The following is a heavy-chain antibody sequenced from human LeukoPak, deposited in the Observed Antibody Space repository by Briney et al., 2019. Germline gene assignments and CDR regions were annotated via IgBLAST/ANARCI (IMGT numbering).Heavy chain of an antibody. V-gene: IGHV4-39*01. CDR3: AREILYDSTAYYL. J-gene: IGHJ4*02. CDR1: GASVDTSAYN. D-gene: IGHD3-22*01. Sequence: SETLSLTCSVSGASVDTSAYNWGWIRQPPGKGLEWIGSIYHSGSSYDNPSFKSRLTLSIDTSRNQFSLTLKSVTAADSGVYFCAREILYDSTAYYLWGQGTVVTVSS. CDR2: IYHSGSS.